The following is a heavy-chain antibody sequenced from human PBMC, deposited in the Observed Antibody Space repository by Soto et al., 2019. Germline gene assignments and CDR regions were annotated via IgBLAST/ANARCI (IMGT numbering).Heavy chain of an antibody. J-gene: IGHJ3*02. D-gene: IGHD7-27*01. CDR1: GFTFSSYG. CDR3: AKDGLGDAFDI. V-gene: IGHV3-30*18. Sequence: GGSLRLSCAASGFTFSSYGMHWVRQAPGKGLEWVAVISYDGSNKYYADSVKGRFTIPRDNSKNTLYLQMNSLRAEDTAVYYCAKDGLGDAFDIWGQGTMVTVSS. CDR2: ISYDGSNK.